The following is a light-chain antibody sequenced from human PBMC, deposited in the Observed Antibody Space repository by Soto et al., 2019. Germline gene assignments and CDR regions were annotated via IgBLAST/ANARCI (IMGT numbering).Light chain of an antibody. CDR1: ESVGSH. V-gene: IGKV3-15*01. Sequence: DTVMTQSPATLSVSPGETANLSCRASESVGSHLAWYQQKPGQAPRLLIYGVSTRATGIPARFRGSGSETEFPLTISSLQSEDFAVYYCQQYDNWPPWTFGQGTKVEI. CDR3: QQYDNWPPWT. CDR2: GVS. J-gene: IGKJ1*01.